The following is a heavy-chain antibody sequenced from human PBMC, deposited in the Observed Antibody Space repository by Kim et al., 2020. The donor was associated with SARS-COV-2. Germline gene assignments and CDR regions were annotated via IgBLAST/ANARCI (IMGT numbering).Heavy chain of an antibody. CDR2: ISSSSSYI. Sequence: GGSLRLSCAASGFTFSSYSMNWVRQAPGKGLEWVSSISSSSSYIYYADSVKGRFTISRDNAKNSLYLQMNSLRAEDTAVYYCARVNWGSGYFDYWGQGTLVTVSS. CDR3: ARVNWGSGYFDY. D-gene: IGHD7-27*01. V-gene: IGHV3-21*01. J-gene: IGHJ4*02. CDR1: GFTFSSYS.